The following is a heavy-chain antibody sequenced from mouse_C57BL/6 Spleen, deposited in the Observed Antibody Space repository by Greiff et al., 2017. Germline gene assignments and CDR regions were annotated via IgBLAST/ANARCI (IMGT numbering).Heavy chain of an antibody. Sequence: QVQLQPSGAELVRPGASVTLSCKASGYTFTDYEMHWVKQTPVHGLEWIGAIDPETGGTAYNQKFKGKAILTADKSSSTAYMELRSLTSEDSAVYYCTRGLDYGTMRYAMDYWGQGTSVTVSS. CDR1: GYTFTDYE. J-gene: IGHJ4*01. D-gene: IGHD2-4*01. CDR2: IDPETGGT. V-gene: IGHV1-15*01. CDR3: TRGLDYGTMRYAMDY.